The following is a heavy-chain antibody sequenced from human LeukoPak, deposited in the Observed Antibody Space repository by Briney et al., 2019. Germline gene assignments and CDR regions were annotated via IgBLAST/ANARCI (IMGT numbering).Heavy chain of an antibody. CDR2: IYYSGST. D-gene: IGHD4-11*01. V-gene: IGHV4-30-4*01. CDR3: ARARGLYSNYVVMGYYGMDV. J-gene: IGHJ6*02. Sequence: PSETLSLTCTVSGGSISRGDYYWRWVRQPPGKGLEWIVYIYYSGSTYYNPSLKSRVTISVDTSKNQFSLKLSSVTAADTAVYYCARARGLYSNYVVMGYYGMDVWGQGTTVTVSS. CDR1: GGSISRGDYY.